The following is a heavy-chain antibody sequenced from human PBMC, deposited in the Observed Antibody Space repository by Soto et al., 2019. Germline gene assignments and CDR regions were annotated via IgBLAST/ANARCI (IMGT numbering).Heavy chain of an antibody. Sequence: GSLRLSCAASGFTFSSYAMSWVRQAPGKGLEWVSAISGSGGSTYYADSVKGRFTISRDNSKNMLYLQMNSLRAEDTAVYYCAKEALAYYYDPLPLGLDVWGQGTTVTVSS. V-gene: IGHV3-23*01. CDR1: GFTFSSYA. J-gene: IGHJ6*02. CDR2: ISGSGGST. D-gene: IGHD3-22*01. CDR3: AKEALAYYYDPLPLGLDV.